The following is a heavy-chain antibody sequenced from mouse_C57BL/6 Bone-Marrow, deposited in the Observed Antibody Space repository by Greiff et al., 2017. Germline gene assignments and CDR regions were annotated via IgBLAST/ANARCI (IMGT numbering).Heavy chain of an antibody. J-gene: IGHJ4*01. CDR3: SEDAAVYCCALDSSGYRAMDY. V-gene: IGHV1-87*01. Sequence: VQLQESGPELARPWASVKISCQAFYTFSRRVHFAIRDTNSWMQWVKQRPGQGLAWIGAIYPGNGVTSYIQKSKGKATLSEDKSCSTAYMLLSSMTSEDAAVYCCALDSSGYRAMDYWGQGTSVTVSS. D-gene: IGHD3-2*02. CDR1: YTFSRRVH. CDR2: GQGLAWIG.